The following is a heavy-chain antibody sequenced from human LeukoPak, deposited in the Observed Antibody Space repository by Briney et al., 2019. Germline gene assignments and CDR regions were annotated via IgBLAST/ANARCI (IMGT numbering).Heavy chain of an antibody. V-gene: IGHV3-23*01. CDR3: AKGHSSSWYGNYFDY. Sequence: GGSLRLSCAASGVTLSTYAMSWVRQAPGKGLGWVSTISGSGGSTYYADSVKGRFTISRDNSKNTLYLQMNSLRVEDTAVYYCAKGHSSSWYGNYFDYWGQGTLVTVSS. D-gene: IGHD6-13*01. CDR1: GVTLSTYA. J-gene: IGHJ4*02. CDR2: ISGSGGST.